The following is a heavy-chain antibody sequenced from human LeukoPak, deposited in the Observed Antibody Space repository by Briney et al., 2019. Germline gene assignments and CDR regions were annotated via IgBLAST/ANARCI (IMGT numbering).Heavy chain of an antibody. J-gene: IGHJ3*01. CDR1: GGSISSYY. CDR3: ARHRGHVGAFDV. Sequence: SETLSLTCTVSGGSISSYYWSWIRQPPGKGLEWIGYIYYSGSTNYNPSLKSRVTISVDTSKNQFSLKLSSVTAADTAVYYCARHRGHVGAFDVWGRGTMVTVSS. CDR2: IYYSGST. V-gene: IGHV4-59*01.